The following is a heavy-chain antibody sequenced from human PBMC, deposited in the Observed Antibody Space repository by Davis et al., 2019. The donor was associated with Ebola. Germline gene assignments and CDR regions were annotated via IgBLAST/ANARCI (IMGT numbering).Heavy chain of an antibody. J-gene: IGHJ4*02. CDR3: ARDTTVTPPDY. V-gene: IGHV3-73*01. CDR2: IRSKANSYAT. CDR1: GFTFSGSA. Sequence: PGGSLRLSCAASGFTFSGSAMHWVRQASGKGLEWVGRIRSKANSYATAYAASVKGRFTISRDDSKNTAYLQMNSLKTEDTAVYYCARDTTVTPPDYWGQGTLVTVSS. D-gene: IGHD4-17*01.